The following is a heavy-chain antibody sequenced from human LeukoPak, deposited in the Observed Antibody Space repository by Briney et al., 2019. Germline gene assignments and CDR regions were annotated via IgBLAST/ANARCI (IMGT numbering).Heavy chain of an antibody. CDR1: GGSISSSSYY. V-gene: IGHV4-39*07. J-gene: IGHJ5*02. D-gene: IGHD4-17*01. CDR2: IYYSGST. Sequence: PSETLSLTCTVSGGSISSSSYYWGWIRQPPGKGLEWIGSIYYSGSTYYNPSLKSRVTISVDTSKNQFSLRLSSVTAADTAMYYCVRDDFGVYTRRFDPWGQGTLVTVSS. CDR3: VRDDFGVYTRRFDP.